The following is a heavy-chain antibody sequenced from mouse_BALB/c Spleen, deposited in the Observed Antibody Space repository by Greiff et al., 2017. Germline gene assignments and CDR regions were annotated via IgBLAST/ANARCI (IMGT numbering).Heavy chain of an antibody. J-gene: IGHJ4*01. D-gene: IGHD1-1*01. CDR2: IWGDGST. Sequence: VKLMESGPGLVAPSQSLSITCTVSGFSLTGYGVNWVRQPPGKGLEWLGMIWGDGSTDYNSALKSRLSISKDNSKSQVFLKMNSLQTDDTARYYCARDRYGSSFHYYAMDYWGQGTSVTVSS. V-gene: IGHV2-6-7*01. CDR1: GFSLTGYG. CDR3: ARDRYGSSFHYYAMDY.